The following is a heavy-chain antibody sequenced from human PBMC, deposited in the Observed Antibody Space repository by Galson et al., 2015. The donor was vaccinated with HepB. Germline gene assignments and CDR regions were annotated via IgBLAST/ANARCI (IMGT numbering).Heavy chain of an antibody. CDR3: ARRSGYCSTTYCYKFFDY. Sequence: ETLSLTCAVYGGSLSAFYWSWIRQSPGKGLEWIGEVNHPRGTNYNPSLKSRVTISIDTSKNQFSLKLSSVTAADTAIYYCARRSGYCSTTYCYKFFDYWGQGALVTVSS. CDR1: GGSLSAFY. D-gene: IGHD2-2*01. V-gene: IGHV4-34*01. J-gene: IGHJ4*02. CDR2: VNHPRGT.